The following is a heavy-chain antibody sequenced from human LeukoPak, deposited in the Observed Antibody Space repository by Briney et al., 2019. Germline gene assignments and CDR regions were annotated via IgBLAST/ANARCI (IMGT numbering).Heavy chain of an antibody. J-gene: IGHJ4*02. V-gene: IGHV3-23*01. CDR1: GFTFSNYA. Sequence: PGGSLSLSCAASGFTFSNYAMNWVRQAPGKGLEWVSAIDSGGGTYYADSVKGRFTISRDNSKNTLYLQLNSLRAEDTAVYYCAKGPQGDWGQGALVTLSS. CDR2: IDSGGGT. D-gene: IGHD3-16*01. CDR3: AKGPQGD.